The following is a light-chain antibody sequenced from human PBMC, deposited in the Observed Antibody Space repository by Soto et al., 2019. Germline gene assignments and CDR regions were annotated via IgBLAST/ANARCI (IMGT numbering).Light chain of an antibody. J-gene: IGLJ1*01. CDR1: SSNIGAGYD. V-gene: IGLV1-40*01. CDR3: QSYDSTLYV. CDR2: GNS. Sequence: QSVLTQPPSVSGAPGQRVTISCTGSSSNIGAGYDVHWYQQLPGTAPKLLIYGNSNRPSGVPDRFSGSKSGTSASLAITGLQAEHEADYYCQSYDSTLYVFGTGTKVTVL.